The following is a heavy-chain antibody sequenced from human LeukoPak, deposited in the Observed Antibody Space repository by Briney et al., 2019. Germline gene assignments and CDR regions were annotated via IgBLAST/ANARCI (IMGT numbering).Heavy chain of an antibody. CDR2: IHYTGST. D-gene: IGHD3-10*01. V-gene: IGHV4-59*01. J-gene: IGHJ4*02. CDR1: GGSLTNFY. CDR3: AGLRTGTNWYYFDY. Sequence: SETLSLTCTVSGGSLTNFYWGWIRQPPGKGLEYIGYIHYTGSTNYNPSLKSRLTLSVDTSKNQFSLKLSSATASDTAVYYCAGLRTGTNWYYFDYWGQGTLVTVSS.